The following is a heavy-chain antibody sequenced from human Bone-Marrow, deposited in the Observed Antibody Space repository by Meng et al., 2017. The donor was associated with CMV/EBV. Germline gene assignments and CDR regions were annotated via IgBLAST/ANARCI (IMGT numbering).Heavy chain of an antibody. D-gene: IGHD1-26*01. V-gene: IGHV3-7*01. CDR1: GFTFSSYW. J-gene: IGHJ4*02. CDR2: IKQDGSEK. CDR3: ARGWGLPFPHFDY. Sequence: GGSLRLSCAASGFTFSSYWMSWVRQAPGKGLEWVANIKQDGSEKYYVDSVKGRFTISRDNAKNSLYLPMNSLRVEDTAVYYCARGWGLPFPHFDYWGQGTLVTVSS.